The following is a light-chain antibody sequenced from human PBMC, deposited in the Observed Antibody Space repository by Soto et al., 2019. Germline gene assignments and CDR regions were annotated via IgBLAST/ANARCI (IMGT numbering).Light chain of an antibody. CDR1: SSDVGGYNY. CDR2: EVS. CDR3: SSYTSSSTLDV. J-gene: IGLJ1*01. Sequence: QSALTQPASVSGSPGQSITISCTGTSSDVGGYNYVSWYQQHPGKAPKLMIYEVSNRPSGVSNRFSGSKSGNTASLTISGLQGEDEADYYCSSYTSSSTLDVFGTGTKLTVL. V-gene: IGLV2-14*01.